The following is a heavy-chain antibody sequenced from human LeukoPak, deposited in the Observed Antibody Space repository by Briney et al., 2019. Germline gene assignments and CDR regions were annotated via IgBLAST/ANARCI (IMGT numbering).Heavy chain of an antibody. CDR1: GYSFTSYW. V-gene: IGHV5-51*01. Sequence: KLGESLKISCKGSGYSFTSYWIGWVRQMPGKGLEWMGIIYPGDSDTRYSPSFQGQVTISADKSISTAYLQWSSPYASDTAMYYCARGRTTLITFGGVIVTSNWFDPWGQGTLVTVSS. J-gene: IGHJ5*02. CDR2: IYPGDSDT. CDR3: ARGRTTLITFGGVIVTSNWFDP. D-gene: IGHD3-16*02.